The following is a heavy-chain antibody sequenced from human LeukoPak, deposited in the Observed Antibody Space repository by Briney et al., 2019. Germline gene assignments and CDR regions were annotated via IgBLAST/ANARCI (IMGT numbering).Heavy chain of an antibody. CDR1: GFTFSSYS. CDR3: ARDYCRSARCYNVDY. CDR2: INSSSTYI. D-gene: IGHD2-2*02. V-gene: IGHV3-21*01. J-gene: IGHJ4*02. Sequence: RESLRLSCAASGFTFSSYSMNWVRQAPGKGLEWVSSINSSSTYIYYADSVKGRFTISRDNAKNSLYLQMNSLRAEDTAVYYCARDYCRSARCYNVDYWGQGSLVTVSS.